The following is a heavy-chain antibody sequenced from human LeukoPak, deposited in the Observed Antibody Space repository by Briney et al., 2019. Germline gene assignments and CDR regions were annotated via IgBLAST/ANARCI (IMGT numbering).Heavy chain of an antibody. D-gene: IGHD3-22*01. J-gene: IGHJ4*02. Sequence: GGSLRLSCAASGFTFSNAWMSWVRQAPGKGLEWVGRIKRKTDGGTTDYAAPVKGRFTISRDDSKNTLYLQMNSLKTEDTAVYYCTTGYYYDSSGYYSLDYWGQGTLVTVSS. CDR3: TTGYYYDSSGYYSLDY. V-gene: IGHV3-15*01. CDR2: IKRKTDGGTT. CDR1: GFTFSNAW.